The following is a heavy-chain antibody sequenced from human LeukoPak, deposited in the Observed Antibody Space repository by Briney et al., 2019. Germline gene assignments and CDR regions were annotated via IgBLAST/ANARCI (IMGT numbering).Heavy chain of an antibody. CDR2: IIPIFGTA. CDR3: ARAFLGAGDPYYFDY. CDR1: GGTFSNYA. D-gene: IGHD1-26*01. V-gene: IGHV1-69*05. J-gene: IGHJ4*02. Sequence: SVKVSCKASGGTFSNYAISWVRQAPGKGLEWMGRIIPIFGTANYAQKLQGRVTITTDEYKRTAHMDLSSLRSEDTAVYYCARAFLGAGDPYYFDYWGQGTLVTVSS.